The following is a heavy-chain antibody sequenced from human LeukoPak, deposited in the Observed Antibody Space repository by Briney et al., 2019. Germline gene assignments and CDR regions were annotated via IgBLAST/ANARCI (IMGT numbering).Heavy chain of an antibody. J-gene: IGHJ4*02. V-gene: IGHV3-53*01. Sequence: GGCLSPSCPLAGFTVSSNYMGCVSLAPGEGLGWVSFIYSGGSTYYAHSMKGRFTITRNNSKNTLYLQMNSLRAEDTAVYYCAREVARGYFDYGGQGTLVTASS. CDR3: AREVARGYFDY. CDR1: GFTVSSNY. CDR2: IYSGGST. D-gene: IGHD2-15*01.